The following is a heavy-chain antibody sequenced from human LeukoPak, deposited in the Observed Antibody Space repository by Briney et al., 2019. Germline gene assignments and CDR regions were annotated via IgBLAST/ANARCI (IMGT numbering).Heavy chain of an antibody. CDR2: INADGSTA. CDR1: GFTFDDYA. J-gene: IGHJ3*01. V-gene: IGHV3-74*01. Sequence: GRSLRLSCAASGFTFDDYAMHWVRQAPGKGLVWVSLINADGSTATYADSVKGRFTISRDNAGNTLSLQMNSLTIEDTAVYYCVVVVEPPDSDGFDVWGQGTMITVSS. CDR3: VVVVEPPDSDGFDV. D-gene: IGHD1-14*01.